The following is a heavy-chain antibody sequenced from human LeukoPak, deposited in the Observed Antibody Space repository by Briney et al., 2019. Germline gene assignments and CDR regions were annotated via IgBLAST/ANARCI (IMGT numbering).Heavy chain of an antibody. J-gene: IGHJ5*02. Sequence: SETLSLTCAVYGESFSNYFWSWIRQPPGKGPDWIGEINHSGSTNYNPSLKSRVTVSVDTAKNQVSLKLTSVTAADTAVYYCARSPLTGNYGDWFDPWGQGTLVIVSS. CDR2: INHSGST. V-gene: IGHV4-34*01. CDR3: ARSPLTGNYGDWFDP. D-gene: IGHD3-9*01. CDR1: GESFSNYF.